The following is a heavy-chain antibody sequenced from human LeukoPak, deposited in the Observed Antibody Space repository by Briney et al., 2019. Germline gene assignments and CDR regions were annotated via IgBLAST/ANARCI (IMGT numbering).Heavy chain of an antibody. CDR1: GYTLTELS. CDR3: ATEPPNPTIAAAGTSAFDI. D-gene: IGHD6-13*01. CDR2: FDPEDGET. J-gene: IGHJ3*02. Sequence: ASVKVSCKVSGYTLTELSMHWVRQAPGKGLEWKGGFDPEDGETIYAQKFQGRVTMTEDTSTDTAYMELSSLRSEDTAVYYCATEPPNPTIAAAGTSAFDIWGQGTMVTVSS. V-gene: IGHV1-24*01.